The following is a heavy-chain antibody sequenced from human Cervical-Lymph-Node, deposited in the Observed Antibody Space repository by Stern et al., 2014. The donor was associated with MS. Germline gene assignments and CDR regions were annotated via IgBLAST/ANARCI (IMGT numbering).Heavy chain of an antibody. Sequence: MQLVESGAEVKKPGSSVKVSCKASGGTVSSHTISWVRPAPGQGLEWMGGIIPIFGTPNYALKFQGRVTITADKSTSTAYLELNSLRSDDSAVYYCAREVTMVGFDPWGQGTLVTVSS. CDR3: AREVTMVGFDP. CDR1: GGTVSSHT. J-gene: IGHJ5*02. D-gene: IGHD3-10*02. V-gene: IGHV1-69*06. CDR2: IIPIFGTP.